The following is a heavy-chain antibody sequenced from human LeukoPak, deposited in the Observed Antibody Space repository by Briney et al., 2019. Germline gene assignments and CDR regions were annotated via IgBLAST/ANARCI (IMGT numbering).Heavy chain of an antibody. CDR1: GFIFGDHA. Sequence: PGGSLRLSCTAYGFIFGDHAMSWVRQAPGKGLEWVGFIRSKAYGGTTEYAASVKGRFTISRDDSKNIAYPQMNSLETEDTALYYYTRGPILLWMHNGMDVWGQGTTVTVSS. CDR3: TRGPILLWMHNGMDV. J-gene: IGHJ6*02. CDR2: IRSKAYGGTT. V-gene: IGHV3-49*04. D-gene: IGHD2-2*01.